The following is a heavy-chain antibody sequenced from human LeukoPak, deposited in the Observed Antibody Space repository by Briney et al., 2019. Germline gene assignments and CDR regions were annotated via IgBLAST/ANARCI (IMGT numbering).Heavy chain of an antibody. CDR1: GFSFSDYT. D-gene: IGHD5-24*01. CDR2: SNDGNNK. J-gene: IGHJ4*02. Sequence: GRSLRLSCAASGFSFSDYTMHWVRQAPGKGLEWVASNDGNNKYSADAVKGRFTISRDNSKNTLFLEMSNLRPEDTAVYYCARPGHGNYGPVGYWGQGTLVTVSS. V-gene: IGHV3-30*04. CDR3: ARPGHGNYGPVGY.